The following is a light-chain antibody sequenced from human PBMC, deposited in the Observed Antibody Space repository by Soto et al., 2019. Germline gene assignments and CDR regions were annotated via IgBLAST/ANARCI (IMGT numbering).Light chain of an antibody. J-gene: IGKJ1*01. CDR1: QGIRSE. CDR3: QHYNSYSEA. Sequence: IQMTQSPSSLSASVGDRVTITCRASQGIRSELGWYQQKPGKAPKLLIYKASTLKSGVPSRFSGSGSGTEFTLTISSLQPDDFATYYCQHYNSYSEAFGQGTKVELK. V-gene: IGKV1-5*03. CDR2: KAS.